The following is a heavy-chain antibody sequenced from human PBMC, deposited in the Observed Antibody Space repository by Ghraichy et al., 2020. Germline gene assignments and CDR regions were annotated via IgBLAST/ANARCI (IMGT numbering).Heavy chain of an antibody. J-gene: IGHJ6*03. CDR1: GGSISSSSYY. D-gene: IGHD6-6*01. Sequence: SETLSLTCTVSGGSISSSSYYWGWIRQPPGKGLEWIGSIYYSGSTYYNPSLKSRVTISVDTSKNQFSLKLSSVTAADTAVYYCSIAARPNYYYYMDVWGKGTTVTVSS. V-gene: IGHV4-39*01. CDR3: SIAARPNYYYYMDV. CDR2: IYYSGST.